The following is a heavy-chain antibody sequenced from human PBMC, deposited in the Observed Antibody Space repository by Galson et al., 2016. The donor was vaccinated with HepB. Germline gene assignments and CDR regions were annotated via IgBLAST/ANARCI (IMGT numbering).Heavy chain of an antibody. Sequence: SVKVSCKASGYTFTGYYIHWVRQAPGQGLEWMGWVNPTSGGARYAQNFQGRVTMTRDTSISTAYMELSGLRSDGTAVDYCARLFWASPYFDYWGQGTLDTVSS. J-gene: IGHJ4*02. CDR3: ARLFWASPYFDY. CDR2: VNPTSGGA. CDR1: GYTFTGYY. V-gene: IGHV1-2*02. D-gene: IGHD3-9*01.